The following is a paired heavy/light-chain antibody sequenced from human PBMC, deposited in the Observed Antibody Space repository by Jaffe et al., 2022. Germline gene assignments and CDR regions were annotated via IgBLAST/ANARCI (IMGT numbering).Heavy chain of an antibody. V-gene: IGHV3-73*02. J-gene: IGHJ4*02. Sequence: EVQLVESGGGLVQPGGSLTLSCAASGFSFSGSAMHWVRQASGKGLEWVGRIRSKANSYATAYAASVTGRFTISRDDSKNTASLQMSSLKTEDTAVYYCTGGGGDAYDGRTDYWGQGTLVTVSS. CDR1: GFSFSGSA. CDR2: IRSKANSYAT. CDR3: TGGGGDAYDGRTDY. D-gene: IGHD3-16*01.
Light chain of an antibody. J-gene: IGLJ1*01. CDR2: RNN. CDR1: SSNIGSNY. Sequence: QSVLTQPPSASGTPGQRVTISCSGSSSNIGSNYVYWYQQLPGTAPKLLIYRNNQRPSGVPDRFSGSKSGTSASLAISGLRSEDEADYYCAAWDDSLSGHYVFGTGTKVTVL. CDR3: AAWDDSLSGHYV. V-gene: IGLV1-47*01.